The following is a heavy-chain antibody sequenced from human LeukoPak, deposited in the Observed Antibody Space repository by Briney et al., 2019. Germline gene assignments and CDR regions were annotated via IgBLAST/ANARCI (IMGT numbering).Heavy chain of an antibody. CDR2: INHSGST. CDR1: GGSFSGYY. J-gene: IGHJ3*02. Sequence: SETLSLTCAVYGGSFSGYYWSWIRQPPGKGLEWIGEINHSGSTNYNPSLKSRVTISVDTSKNQFSLKLSPVTAADTAVYYCARRSEWFGESPDAFHIWGQGTMVTVSS. D-gene: IGHD3-10*01. CDR3: ARRSEWFGESPDAFHI. V-gene: IGHV4-34*01.